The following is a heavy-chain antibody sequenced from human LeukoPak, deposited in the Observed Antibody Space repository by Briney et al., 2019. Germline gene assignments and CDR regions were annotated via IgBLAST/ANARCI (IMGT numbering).Heavy chain of an antibody. CDR2: IKQDGSER. CDR3: ARDIRTYSNYYYYYGMDV. D-gene: IGHD2-15*01. V-gene: IGHV3-7*01. Sequence: GRSLRLSCAASGFTFSSYGMHWVRQAPGKGLEWVANIKQDGSERYYVDSVKGRFTISRDNAKNSLYLQMNSLRAEDTAVFYCARDIRTYSNYYYYYGMDVWGQGTTATVSS. J-gene: IGHJ6*02. CDR1: GFTFSSYG.